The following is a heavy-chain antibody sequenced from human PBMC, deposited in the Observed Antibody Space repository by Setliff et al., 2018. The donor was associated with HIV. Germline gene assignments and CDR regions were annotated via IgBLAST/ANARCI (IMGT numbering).Heavy chain of an antibody. V-gene: IGHV4-59*08. D-gene: IGHD3-22*01. CDR2: IHYSGST. Sequence: SETLSLTCTVSGGSISSYYWTWIRQPPGKGLEWIGYIHYSGSTNYNPSLKSRVTISVDTSKNQFSLKLSSVTAADTAVYYCARWYNDDSTGSHMDVWGKGTTVTVSS. J-gene: IGHJ6*03. CDR1: GGSISSYY. CDR3: ARWYNDDSTGSHMDV.